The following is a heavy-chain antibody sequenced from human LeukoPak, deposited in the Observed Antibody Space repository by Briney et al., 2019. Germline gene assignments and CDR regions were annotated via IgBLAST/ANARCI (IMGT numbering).Heavy chain of an antibody. CDR1: GGSMSPYH. V-gene: IGHV4-59*12. J-gene: IGHJ4*02. Sequence: SETLSLTCTVSGGSMSPYHWGWIRQPPGKGLEWTGYIYYSGSTYYNPSLKSRVTISVDTSKNQFSLKLSSVTAADTAVYYCASAHYSNLYAPDYWGQGTLVTVSS. CDR2: IYYSGST. D-gene: IGHD4-11*01. CDR3: ASAHYSNLYAPDY.